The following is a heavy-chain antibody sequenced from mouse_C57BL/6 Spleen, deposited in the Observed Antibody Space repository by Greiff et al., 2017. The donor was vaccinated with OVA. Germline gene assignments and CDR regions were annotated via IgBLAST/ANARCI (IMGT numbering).Heavy chain of an antibody. CDR3: ARYGYDEGFAY. J-gene: IGHJ3*01. V-gene: IGHV1-69*01. CDR2: IDPSDSYT. CDR1: GYTFTSYW. Sequence: QVQLQQSGAELVMPGASVKLSCKASGYTFTSYWMHWVKQRPGQGLEWIGEIDPSDSYTNYNQKFKGKSTLTVDKSSSTAYMQLSSLTSEDSAVYYCARYGYDEGFAYWGQGTLVTVSA. D-gene: IGHD2-2*01.